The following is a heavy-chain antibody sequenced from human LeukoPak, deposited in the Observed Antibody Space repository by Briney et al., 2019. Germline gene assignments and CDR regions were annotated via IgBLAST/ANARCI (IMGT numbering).Heavy chain of an antibody. CDR3: ATVGATRRTFDI. CDR2: IYHSGST. Sequence: SETLSLTCAVSGGSISSSNWWSWVRQPPGKGLEWIGEIYHSGSTNYNPSLKSRVTISVDKSKNQFSLKLSSVTAADTAVYYCATVGATRRTFDIWGQGTMVTVSS. V-gene: IGHV4-4*02. J-gene: IGHJ3*02. D-gene: IGHD1-26*01. CDR1: GGSISSSNW.